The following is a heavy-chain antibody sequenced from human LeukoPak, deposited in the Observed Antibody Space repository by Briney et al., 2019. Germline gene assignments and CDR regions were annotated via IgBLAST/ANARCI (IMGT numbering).Heavy chain of an antibody. CDR1: GGSISSGGYY. Sequence: SETLSLTCTVSGGSISSGGYYWSWIRQHPGKGLEWIVYIYYSGSTYYNPSLKSRVTISVNTSKNQFSLKLSSVTAADTAVYYCASWYDTLDGRFDPWGQGTLVTVSS. V-gene: IGHV4-31*03. CDR2: IYYSGST. CDR3: ASWYDTLDGRFDP. J-gene: IGHJ5*02. D-gene: IGHD3-9*01.